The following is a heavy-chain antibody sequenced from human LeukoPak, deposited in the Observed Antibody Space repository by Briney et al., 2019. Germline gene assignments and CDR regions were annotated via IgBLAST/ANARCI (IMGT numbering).Heavy chain of an antibody. CDR3: TRDWRNLGYDY. Sequence: GGSLRLSCAASGFTLSAYWMHWVRQAPGKGLVWVSRIEGDGNRITYADSVKGRFTISRDNAKNTLYLQMNSLRAEDTAVYYCTRDWRNLGYDYWGQGTLVTVSS. CDR1: GFTLSAYW. CDR2: IEGDGNRI. D-gene: IGHD5-12*01. J-gene: IGHJ4*02. V-gene: IGHV3-74*01.